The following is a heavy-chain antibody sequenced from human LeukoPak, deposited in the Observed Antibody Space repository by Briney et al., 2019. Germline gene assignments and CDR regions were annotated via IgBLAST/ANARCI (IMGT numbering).Heavy chain of an antibody. V-gene: IGHV3-30*03. CDR3: LREVDWKYAFDY. J-gene: IGHJ4*02. CDR1: GFTFSSYG. D-gene: IGHD1-7*01. CDR2: ISFDGGDK. Sequence: PGGSLRLSCAASGFTFSSYGMHWVRQAPGKGLEWVAVISFDGGDKHYADSVKGRFTISRDNSKNTLSLQMSSLRAEDTALYYCLREVDWKYAFDYWGRGTLVTVSS.